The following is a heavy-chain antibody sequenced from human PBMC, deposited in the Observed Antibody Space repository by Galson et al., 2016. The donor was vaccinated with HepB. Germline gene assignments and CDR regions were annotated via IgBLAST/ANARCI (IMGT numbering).Heavy chain of an antibody. V-gene: IGHV4-59*01. CDR1: GDSISGYY. Sequence: SETLSLTCSVSGDSISGYYCAWIRQPPGKGLAWIGYIYYSRNTNYNPSLRSRVTISADTSKNQFSLNLRSVTAADSAVYYCAAGYNWDYWGQGSLVTVSS. J-gene: IGHJ4*02. D-gene: IGHD1-20*01. CDR2: IYYSRNT. CDR3: AAGYNWDY.